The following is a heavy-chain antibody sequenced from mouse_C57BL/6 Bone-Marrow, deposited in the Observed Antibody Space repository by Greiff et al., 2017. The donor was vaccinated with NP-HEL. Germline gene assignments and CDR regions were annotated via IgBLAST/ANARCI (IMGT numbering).Heavy chain of an antibody. CDR3: ARDQGVYCSIDY. J-gene: IGHJ2*01. D-gene: IGHD1-1*01. CDR1: GFTFSDYY. CDR2: INYDGSST. Sequence: DVKLVESEGGLVQPGSSMKLSCTASGFTFSDYYMAWVRQVPEKGLEWVANINYDGSSTYYLDPLKSRFIISRDKAKNILYLQMSSLKSEDTSTYYCARDQGVYCSIDYWGQGTTLTVSS. V-gene: IGHV5-16*01.